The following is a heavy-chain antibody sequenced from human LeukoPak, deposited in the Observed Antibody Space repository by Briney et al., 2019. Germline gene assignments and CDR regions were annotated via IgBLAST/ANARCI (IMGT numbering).Heavy chain of an antibody. Sequence: GGSLRLSCAASGFPLSSYAMSWVRQAPGKGLEWVSGISGGGSSTFYADSVKGRFTISRDNSKNTLYLQMNSLRAEDTAVYYCVDLYSSNYWGQGTLVTVSS. CDR3: VDLYSSNY. CDR2: ISGGGSST. CDR1: GFPLSSYA. J-gene: IGHJ4*02. D-gene: IGHD6-19*01. V-gene: IGHV3-23*01.